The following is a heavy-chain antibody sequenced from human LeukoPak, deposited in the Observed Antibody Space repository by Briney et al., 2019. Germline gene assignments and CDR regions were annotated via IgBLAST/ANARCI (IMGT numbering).Heavy chain of an antibody. Sequence: GGSLRLSCAASGFTFSSYWMSWVRQAPGKGLEWVANIKQDGSEKYYVDSMKGRFTISRDNAKNSLYLQMNSLRAEDTAVYYCARDRYFGWFDPWGQGTLVTVSS. CDR2: IKQDGSEK. CDR3: ARDRYFGWFDP. V-gene: IGHV3-7*01. J-gene: IGHJ5*02. CDR1: GFTFSSYW. D-gene: IGHD1-1*01.